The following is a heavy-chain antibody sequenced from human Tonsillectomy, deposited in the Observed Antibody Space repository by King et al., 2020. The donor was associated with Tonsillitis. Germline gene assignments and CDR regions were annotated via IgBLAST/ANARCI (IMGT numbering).Heavy chain of an antibody. CDR3: ARSLAVSASRFDY. D-gene: IGHD2-21*02. CDR2: ILHSGST. CDR1: GGSFGDYY. Sequence: VQLQQWGAGLLKPSETLSLTCAVYGGSFGDYYWTWVRQSPGKGLEWIGEILHSGSTNYNPSLGGRVTISIDTSKNRFSLSLSTVTAADTAVYYCARSLAVSASRFDYWGQGTLVTVSS. V-gene: IGHV4-34*12. J-gene: IGHJ4*02.